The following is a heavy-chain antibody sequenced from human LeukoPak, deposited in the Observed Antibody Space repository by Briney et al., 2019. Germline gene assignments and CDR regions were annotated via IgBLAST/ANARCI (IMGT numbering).Heavy chain of an antibody. D-gene: IGHD4-11*01. CDR3: ARADYSNYFWFDP. Sequence: SETLSFTCTVSGGSISSHYWSWIRQPPGKGLEWIGYIYYSGSTNYNPSLKSRVTISVDTSKNQFSLKLSSVTAADTAVYYCARADYSNYFWFDPWGQGTLVTVSS. CDR2: IYYSGST. CDR1: GGSISSHY. V-gene: IGHV4-59*11. J-gene: IGHJ5*02.